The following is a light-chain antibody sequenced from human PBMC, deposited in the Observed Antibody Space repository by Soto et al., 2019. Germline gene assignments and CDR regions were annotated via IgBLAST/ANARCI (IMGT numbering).Light chain of an antibody. CDR1: QSISSW. CDR2: DAS. J-gene: IGKJ2*01. V-gene: IGKV1-5*01. CDR3: QQYNSSLYT. Sequence: DIQMTQSPSTLSACVGDRVTITCRASQSISSWLAWYQQKPGKAPKLLIYDASSLESGVPSRFSGSGSGTEFTLTISSLQPDDFAAYYSQQYNSSLYTFGQGTQLEIK.